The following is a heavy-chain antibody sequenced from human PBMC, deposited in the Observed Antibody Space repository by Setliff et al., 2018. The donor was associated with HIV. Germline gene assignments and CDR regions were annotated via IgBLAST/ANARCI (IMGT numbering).Heavy chain of an antibody. CDR3: ARGGSPWVRGVKEGYFDY. CDR2: INPSGGGT. V-gene: IGHV1-46*01. J-gene: IGHJ4*02. D-gene: IGHD3-10*01. CDR1: AYTFPSCY. Sequence: ASVKVSCKASAYTFPSCYMHWVRQAPGRGLEWMGIINPSGGGTSHAQKFQGRITLPRDTSTNTVYMELRSLRSEDTAVYYCARGGSPWVRGVKEGYFDYWGQGTLVTVSS.